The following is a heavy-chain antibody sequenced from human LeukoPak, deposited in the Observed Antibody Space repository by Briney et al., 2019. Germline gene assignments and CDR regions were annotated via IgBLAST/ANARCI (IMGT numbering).Heavy chain of an antibody. V-gene: IGHV1-69*13. Sequence: ASVKVSCKTSIGTLSSYATSWVRQARGQGVEWMGGSLPILGTAHYAQKFQGRVTNNAEEYTSTAYMELSSLRSEDTAVYYCARVISYDSSGYYSHFDYWGEGSMVTVSS. J-gene: IGHJ4*02. D-gene: IGHD3-22*01. CDR3: ARVISYDSSGYYSHFDY. CDR2: SLPILGTA. CDR1: IGTLSSYA.